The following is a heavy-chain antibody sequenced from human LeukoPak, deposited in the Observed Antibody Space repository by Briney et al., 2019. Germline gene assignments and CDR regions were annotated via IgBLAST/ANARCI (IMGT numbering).Heavy chain of an antibody. J-gene: IGHJ5*02. D-gene: IGHD6-13*01. Sequence: SETLSLTCTVSGGSVSSGSYYWRWLRQPPGTGLEWIGYIYYSGSTNYNPSLKSRVTISVDTSKNQFSLKLSSVTAADTAVYYCARRVYIAAAGINWFDPWGQGTLVTVSS. CDR2: IYYSGST. V-gene: IGHV4-61*01. CDR3: ARRVYIAAAGINWFDP. CDR1: GGSVSSGSYY.